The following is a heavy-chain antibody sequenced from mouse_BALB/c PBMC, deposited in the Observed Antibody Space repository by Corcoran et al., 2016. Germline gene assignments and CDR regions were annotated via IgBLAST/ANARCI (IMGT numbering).Heavy chain of an antibody. CDR2: INPNNGGT. CDR1: GYTFTDYN. Sequence: EVLLQQSGPELVKPGASVKIPCKASGYTFTDYNMDWVKQSHGKSLEWIGDINPNNGGTIYNQKFKGKATLTVDKSSSTAYMELRSLTSEDTAVYYCARLDPAWFAYWGQGTLVTVSA. J-gene: IGHJ3*01. CDR3: ARLDPAWFAY. V-gene: IGHV1-18*01.